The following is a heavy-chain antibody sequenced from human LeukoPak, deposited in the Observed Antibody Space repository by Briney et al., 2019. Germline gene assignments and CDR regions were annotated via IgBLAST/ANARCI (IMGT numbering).Heavy chain of an antibody. V-gene: IGHV4-34*01. CDR1: GGSFSGYY. J-gene: IGHJ3*02. D-gene: IGHD3-10*01. Sequence: SETLSLTCAVYGGSFSGYYWSWIRQPPGKGLEWIGEINHSGSTNYNPSLKSRVTISVDTSKNQFSLKLSSVTAADTAVYYCARDWGYYYGSGSYSQYDAFDIWGQGTMVTVSS. CDR3: ARDWGYYYGSGSYSQYDAFDI. CDR2: INHSGST.